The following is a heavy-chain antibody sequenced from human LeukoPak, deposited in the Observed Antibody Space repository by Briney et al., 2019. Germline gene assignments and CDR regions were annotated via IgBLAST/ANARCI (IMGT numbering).Heavy chain of an antibody. J-gene: IGHJ4*02. D-gene: IGHD3-22*01. V-gene: IGHV3-21*01. CDR3: ARGNLYYDSSGFYY. Sequence: GGSLRLSCAASGFTFSSYSMNWVRQAPGKGLEWVSSISTSSSYIYYADSVKGRFTISRDNAKKSLYVQMNSLRSEDTAVYYCARGNLYYDSSGFYYRGQGTLVTVSS. CDR1: GFTFSSYS. CDR2: ISTSSSYI.